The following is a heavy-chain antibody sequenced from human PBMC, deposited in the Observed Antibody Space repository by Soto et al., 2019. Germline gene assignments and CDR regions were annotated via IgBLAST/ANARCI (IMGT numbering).Heavy chain of an antibody. V-gene: IGHV3-30*18. Sequence: QVQLVESGGGVVQPGTSLRLSCAASGFTFRTYAMHWVRQAPGKGLGWVAVIASDSGYKNCTASVKGRFTISRDNSKNTLYLEMSSLRAEDTAVYYCAKKYSAHHHFDYWGLGTLVTVSP. J-gene: IGHJ4*02. CDR3: AKKYSAHHHFDY. D-gene: IGHD5-18*01. CDR2: IASDSGYK. CDR1: GFTFRTYA.